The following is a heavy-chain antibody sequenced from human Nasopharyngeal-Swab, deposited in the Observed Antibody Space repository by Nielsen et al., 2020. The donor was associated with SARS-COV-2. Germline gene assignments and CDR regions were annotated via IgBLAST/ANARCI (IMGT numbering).Heavy chain of an antibody. CDR2: ISNSGSST. CDR3: ATTRGLGPGGWFES. J-gene: IGHJ5*01. Sequence: GGSLRLSCAASGFTFSTDWMHWVRQAPGKGLEWVSYISNSGSSTNYADSVRGRFTISRDNAKNSLYLQMSSLRAEDTAVYYCATTRGLGPGGWFESWGQGTLVTVSS. V-gene: IGHV3-11*03. CDR1: GFTFSTDW. D-gene: IGHD1-1*01.